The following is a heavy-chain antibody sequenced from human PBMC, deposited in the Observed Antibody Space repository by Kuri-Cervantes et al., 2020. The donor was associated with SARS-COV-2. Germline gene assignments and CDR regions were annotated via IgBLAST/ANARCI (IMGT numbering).Heavy chain of an antibody. J-gene: IGHJ4*02. CDR2: IIPIFGTA. CDR1: GYTFTDYY. D-gene: IGHD1-26*01. CDR3: ATGSYYRSPVDY. Sequence: SVKVSCKASGYTFTDYYMHWVRQAPGQGLEWMGGIIPIFGTANYAQKFQGRVTITADESTSTAYMELSSLRSEDTAVYYCATGSYYRSPVDYWGQGTLVTVSS. V-gene: IGHV1-69*13.